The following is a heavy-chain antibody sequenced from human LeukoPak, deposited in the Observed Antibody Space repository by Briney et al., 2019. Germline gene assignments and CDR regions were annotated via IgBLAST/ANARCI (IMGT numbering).Heavy chain of an antibody. Sequence: SETLSLTCTVSGYSISTSYYWGWIRQPPGKGPEWIGSIYHSGNTYYNPSLKSRVTISVDTSKNQFSLKLNSVTAADTAVYYCARDRLQLQSWGQGTLVTVSS. CDR3: ARDRLQLQS. V-gene: IGHV4-38-2*02. J-gene: IGHJ5*02. CDR2: IYHSGNT. D-gene: IGHD1-1*01. CDR1: GYSISTSYY.